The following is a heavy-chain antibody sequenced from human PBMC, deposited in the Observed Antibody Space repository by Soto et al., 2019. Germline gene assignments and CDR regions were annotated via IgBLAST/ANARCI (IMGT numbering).Heavy chain of an antibody. Sequence: QPGGSLRLSCAASGFTFSSYGMHWVRQAPGKGLEWVAVIWYDGSNKYYADSVKGRFTISRDNSKNTLYLQMNSLRAEDTAVYYCARGPENSSGSPWRDAFDIWGQGTMVTVSS. CDR2: IWYDGSNK. CDR1: GFTFSSYG. CDR3: ARGPENSSGSPWRDAFDI. V-gene: IGHV3-33*01. J-gene: IGHJ3*02. D-gene: IGHD3-22*01.